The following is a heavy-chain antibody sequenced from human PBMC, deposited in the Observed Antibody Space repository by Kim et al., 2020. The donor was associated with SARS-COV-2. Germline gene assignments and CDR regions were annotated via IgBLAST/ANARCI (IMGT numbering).Heavy chain of an antibody. CDR3: ARDPHYYGSGSYHNWFDP. V-gene: IGHV1-69*13. J-gene: IGHJ5*02. CDR2: IIPIFGTA. CDR1: GGTFSSYA. D-gene: IGHD3-10*01. Sequence: SVKVSCKASGGTFSSYAISWVRQAPGQGLEWMGGIIPIFGTANYAQKFQGRVTITADESTSTAYMELSSLRSEDTAVYYCARDPHYYGSGSYHNWFDPWGQGTLVTVSS.